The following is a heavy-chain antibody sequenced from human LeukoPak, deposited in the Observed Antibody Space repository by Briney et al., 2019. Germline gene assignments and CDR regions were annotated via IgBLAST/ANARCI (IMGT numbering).Heavy chain of an antibody. CDR1: GFTFSSYW. J-gene: IGHJ4*02. D-gene: IGHD4-17*01. V-gene: IGHV3-74*01. CDR2: INSDGNNT. Sequence: GGSLRLSCAASGFTFSSYWMHWVRQAPGKGLVWVSRINSDGNNTTYADSVKGRFTISRDNAKNTLCLQMNSLRAEDTAVYYCATFYGAAMYWGQGTLVTVSS. CDR3: ATFYGAAMY.